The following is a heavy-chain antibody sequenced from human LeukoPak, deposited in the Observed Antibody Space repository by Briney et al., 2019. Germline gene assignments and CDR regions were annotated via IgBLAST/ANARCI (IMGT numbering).Heavy chain of an antibody. CDR1: GFTFSSYG. D-gene: IGHD3-10*01. V-gene: IGHV3-30*03. CDR3: ARGPDSYGSGTYYHYFDY. CDR2: ISYDGSNK. J-gene: IGHJ4*02. Sequence: GGSLRLSCAASGFTFSSYGMHWVRQAPGKGLEWVAVISYDGSNKYYADSVKGRFTISRDNSKNTLYLQMNSLRTDDTAVYYCARGPDSYGSGTYYHYFDYWGQGTLVTVSS.